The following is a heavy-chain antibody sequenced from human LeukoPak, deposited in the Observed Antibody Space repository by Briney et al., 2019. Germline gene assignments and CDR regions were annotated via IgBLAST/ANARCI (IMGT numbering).Heavy chain of an antibody. D-gene: IGHD2-15*01. Sequence: PGGSLRHSCAASGFTFSSYAMSWVRQAPGKGLEWVSAISGSGGSTYYADYVKGRFTISRDNSKNTLYLQMNSLRAEDTAVYYCAKDLKVVVAATPDYWGQGTLVTVSS. J-gene: IGHJ4*02. CDR2: ISGSGGST. V-gene: IGHV3-23*01. CDR3: AKDLKVVVAATPDY. CDR1: GFTFSSYA.